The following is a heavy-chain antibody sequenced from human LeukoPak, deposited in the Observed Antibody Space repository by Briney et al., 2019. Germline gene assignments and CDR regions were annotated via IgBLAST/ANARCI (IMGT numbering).Heavy chain of an antibody. CDR2: IYSTGST. Sequence: SETLSLTCDVSGGSVRSYWWGWVRQPAGKGLEWLGRIYSTGSTRFNPSLKSRLTLSIDTSTNQFSLKLTSVTAADTAVYFCARQGYTVSYYFLDYWSQGTLVPVSS. CDR3: ARQGYTVSYYFLDY. V-gene: IGHV4-4*07. J-gene: IGHJ4*02. CDR1: GGSVRSYW. D-gene: IGHD1-26*01.